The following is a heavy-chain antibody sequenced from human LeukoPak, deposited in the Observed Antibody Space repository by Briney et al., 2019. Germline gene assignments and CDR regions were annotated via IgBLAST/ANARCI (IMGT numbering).Heavy chain of an antibody. J-gene: IGHJ5*02. D-gene: IGHD6-13*01. CDR3: ARPGTAAAGTGWFDP. CDR2: ISSSSSYI. V-gene: IGHV3-21*01. CDR1: GFTFSSYS. Sequence: GGSLRLSCAASGFTFSSYSMNWVRQAPGKGLEWVSSISSSSSYIYYADSVKGRFTISRDNAKNSLYLQMNSLRAEDTAAYYCARPGTAAAGTGWFDPWGQGTLVTVSS.